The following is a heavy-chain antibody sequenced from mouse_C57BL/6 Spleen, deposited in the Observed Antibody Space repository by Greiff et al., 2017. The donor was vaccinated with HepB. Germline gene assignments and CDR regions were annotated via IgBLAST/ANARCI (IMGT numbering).Heavy chain of an antibody. CDR2: IDPETGGT. CDR1: GYTFTDYE. V-gene: IGHV1-15*01. CDR3: TKLPFDY. J-gene: IGHJ2*01. Sequence: VQLVESGAELVRPGASVTLSCKASGYTFTDYEMHWVKQTPVHGLEWIGAIDPETGGTAYNQKFKGKAILTADKSSSTAYMELRSLTSEDSAVYYCTKLPFDYWGEGTTRTVSS.